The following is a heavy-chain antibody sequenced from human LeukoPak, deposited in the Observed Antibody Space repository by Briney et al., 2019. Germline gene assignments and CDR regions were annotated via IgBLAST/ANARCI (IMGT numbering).Heavy chain of an antibody. J-gene: IGHJ3*02. D-gene: IGHD3-9*01. CDR3: ASRYYDILTGYYTEDAFDI. CDR1: GGSISSYY. CDR2: IYTSGST. Sequence: SETLSLTCSVSGGSISSYYWSGIGQPAGKGLEWSGRIYTSGSTNYNPSLKRRVTMSVDTSKNQFSLKLSSVTAPDPAVYYCASRYYDILTGYYTEDAFDIWGQGTMVTVSS. V-gene: IGHV4-4*07.